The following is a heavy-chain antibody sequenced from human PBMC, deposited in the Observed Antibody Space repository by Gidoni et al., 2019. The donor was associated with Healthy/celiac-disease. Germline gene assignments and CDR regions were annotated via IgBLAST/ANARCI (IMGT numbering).Heavy chain of an antibody. CDR1: GFPFSSYG. Sequence: QVQLVESGGGVVQPGRSLRLSCAASGFPFSSYGMHWVRQAPGKGLEWVAVISYDGSNKYYADSVKGRFTISRDNSKNTLYLQMNSLRAEDTAVYYCAKDIRDGYNWYYFDYWGQGTLVTVSS. D-gene: IGHD5-12*01. J-gene: IGHJ4*02. V-gene: IGHV3-30*18. CDR2: ISYDGSNK. CDR3: AKDIRDGYNWYYFDY.